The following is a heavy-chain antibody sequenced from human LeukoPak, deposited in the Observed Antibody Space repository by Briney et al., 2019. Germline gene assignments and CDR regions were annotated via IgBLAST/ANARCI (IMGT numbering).Heavy chain of an antibody. Sequence: SETLSLTCTVSGGSISSGSYYWSWIRQPAGKGLEWIGRIYTSGSTNYNPSLKSRVTISVDTSKNQFSLKLSSVTAADTAVYYCARHLLRYFDWLRGYYYMDVWGKGTTVTISS. D-gene: IGHD3-9*01. CDR1: GGSISSGSYY. J-gene: IGHJ6*03. CDR3: ARHLLRYFDWLRGYYYMDV. V-gene: IGHV4-61*02. CDR2: IYTSGST.